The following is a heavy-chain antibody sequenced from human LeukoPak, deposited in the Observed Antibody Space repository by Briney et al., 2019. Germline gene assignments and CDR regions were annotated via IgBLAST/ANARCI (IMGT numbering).Heavy chain of an antibody. CDR2: IIPIFGTA. D-gene: IGHD3-22*01. CDR1: GGTFSSYA. V-gene: IGHV1-69*13. CDR3: ARVPVGDCYDSSGYPLDYFDY. Sequence: ASVKVSCKASGGTFSSYAISWVRQAPGQGLEWMGGIIPIFGTANYAQKFQGRVTITADESTSTAYMELSSLRSEDTAVYYCARVPVGDCYDSSGYPLDYFDYWGQGTLVTVSS. J-gene: IGHJ4*02.